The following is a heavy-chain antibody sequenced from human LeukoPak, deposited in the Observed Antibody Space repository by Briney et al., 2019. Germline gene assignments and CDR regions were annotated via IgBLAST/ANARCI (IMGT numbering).Heavy chain of an antibody. CDR1: GYTFTGYY. CDR2: INPNSGGT. Sequence: ASVKVSCKASGYTFTGYYMHWVRQAPGQGLEWMGWINPNSGGTNYAQKFQGRVTITADESTSTAYMELNSLRSEDTAVYYCARGSALLALSFDYWGQGALVTVSS. CDR3: ARGSALLALSFDY. V-gene: IGHV1-2*02. D-gene: IGHD2-15*01. J-gene: IGHJ4*02.